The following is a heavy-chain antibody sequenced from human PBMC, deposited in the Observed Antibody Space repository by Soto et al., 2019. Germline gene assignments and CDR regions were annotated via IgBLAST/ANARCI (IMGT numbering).Heavy chain of an antibody. J-gene: IGHJ6*02. CDR2: IYPGDSDT. V-gene: IGHV5-51*01. D-gene: IGHD6-13*01. CDR1: GYSFTSYW. CDR3: ATHSSSQGDYYYGMDV. Sequence: GESLKISCKGSGYSFTSYWIGWVRQMPGKGLDCMVIIYPGDSDTIYSPSFQGQVTISADKSISTAYLQWSSLKASDTAMYYCATHSSSQGDYYYGMDVWGQGTTVTVSS.